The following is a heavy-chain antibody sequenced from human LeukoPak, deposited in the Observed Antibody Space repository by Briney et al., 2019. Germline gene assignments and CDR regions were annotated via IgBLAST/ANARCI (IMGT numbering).Heavy chain of an antibody. D-gene: IGHD2-15*01. Sequence: ASVKVSCNASGYTFTSYGISWVRQAHGHGIEWMGSISTYNGNTNHTQNIQGRVTMTTDTSTTTAYMERRSLRSDDTAVYYCARARGYCRVGSCRPFYYWGQGTLVTVSS. J-gene: IGHJ4*02. CDR3: ARARGYCRVGSCRPFYY. CDR2: ISTYNGNT. V-gene: IGHV1-18*04. CDR1: GYTFTSYG.